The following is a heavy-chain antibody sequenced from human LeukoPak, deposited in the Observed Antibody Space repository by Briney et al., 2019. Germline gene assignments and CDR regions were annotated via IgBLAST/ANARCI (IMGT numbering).Heavy chain of an antibody. Sequence: GGSLRLSCAASGFTFSEHYMVWVRHAPGKGLEWVGRTRNKVNGCTTAYAASVKGIFTLARDDSDNSIYLQMNSLKTADTAVYYCARGAGATRYGYYYAMDRWGQGTTVTVSS. CDR2: TRNKVNGCTT. CDR1: GFTFSEHY. D-gene: IGHD1-26*01. V-gene: IGHV3-72*01. CDR3: ARGAGATRYGYYYAMDR. J-gene: IGHJ6*02.